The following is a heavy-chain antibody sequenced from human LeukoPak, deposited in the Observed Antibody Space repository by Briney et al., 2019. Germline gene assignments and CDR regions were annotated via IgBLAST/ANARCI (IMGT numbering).Heavy chain of an antibody. D-gene: IGHD6-13*01. J-gene: IGHJ4*01. CDR3: ARGQHLDYLDY. CDR2: ISYDGSNK. V-gene: IGHV3-30-3*01. Sequence: GGSLRLSCAASGFTFSSYAMHWVRQAPAKGLEWVAVISYDGSNKYYADSVKGRFTISRDNSKNTLYLQMNSLRAEDTAVYYCARGQHLDYLDYWGQGSLVTVYS. CDR1: GFTFSSYA.